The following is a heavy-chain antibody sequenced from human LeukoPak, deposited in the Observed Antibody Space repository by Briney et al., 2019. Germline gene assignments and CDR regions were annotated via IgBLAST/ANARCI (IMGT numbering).Heavy chain of an antibody. CDR1: GGSISSYY. D-gene: IGHD1-1*01. V-gene: IGHV4-59*01. CDR3: ARVGWNDAFDI. CDR2: IYYSGST. J-gene: IGHJ3*02. Sequence: PSETLSLSCTVSGGSISSYYWSWIRQPPGKGLEWIGYIYYSGSTNYNPSLKSRVTISVDTSKNQFSLKLSSVTAADTAVYYCARVGWNDAFDIWGQGTIVTVSS.